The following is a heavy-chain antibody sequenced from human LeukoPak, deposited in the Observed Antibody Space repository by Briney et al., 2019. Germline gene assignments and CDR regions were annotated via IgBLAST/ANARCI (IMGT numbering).Heavy chain of an antibody. CDR1: GASMTTYY. CDR3: ARGVRETAINPFYYFDL. J-gene: IGHJ4*02. CDR2: IFVSGSA. D-gene: IGHD2-21*02. V-gene: IGHV4-4*07. Sequence: NPSETLSLTCSVSGASMTTYYWSWIRQPAGKRLEYIGRIFVSGSASYNIALKSRVTMSIDTSQHQFSLRLKSVTAADTALYYCARGVRETAINPFYYFDLWGQGSLVTVSS.